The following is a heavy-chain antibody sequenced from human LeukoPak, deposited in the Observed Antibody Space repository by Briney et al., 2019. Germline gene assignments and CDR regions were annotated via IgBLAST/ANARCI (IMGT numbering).Heavy chain of an antibody. CDR2: ISYDGSNK. J-gene: IGHJ4*02. Sequence: GGSLRLSCAASGFTFSSYGMHWVRQAPGKGLEWVAVISYDGSNKYYADSVKGRFTISRDNSKNTLYLQMNSLRAEDTAVYYCAKDKRLWFGELFFTGMNYWGQGTLVTVSP. V-gene: IGHV3-30*18. D-gene: IGHD3-10*01. CDR3: AKDKRLWFGELFFTGMNY. CDR1: GFTFSSYG.